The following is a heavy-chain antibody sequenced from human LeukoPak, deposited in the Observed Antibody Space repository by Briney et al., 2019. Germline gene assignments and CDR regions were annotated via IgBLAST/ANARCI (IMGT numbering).Heavy chain of an antibody. CDR1: GGSTSSGGYY. CDR2: IYHSGST. V-gene: IGHV4-30-2*02. D-gene: IGHD1-26*01. Sequence: PSETLSLTCTVSGGSTSSGGYYWSWIRQPPGKGLEWIGYIYHSGSTYYNPSLKSRVTISVDRSKNQFSLKLSSVTAADTAVYYCARNRVVGAANFDYWGQGTLVTVFS. CDR3: ARNRVVGAANFDY. J-gene: IGHJ4*02.